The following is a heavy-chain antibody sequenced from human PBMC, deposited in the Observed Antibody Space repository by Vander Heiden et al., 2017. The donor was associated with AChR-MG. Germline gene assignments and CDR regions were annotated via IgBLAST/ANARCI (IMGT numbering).Heavy chain of an antibody. CDR3: AKELTTGTRNGGMDV. CDR2: ISGSGGST. V-gene: IGHV3-23*01. D-gene: IGHD4-17*01. Sequence: EVQLLESGGRLVQPGGSLSLSCAASGLTFSGDAMSWVRQDPGNGLEWVSAISGSGGSTYYEDSVKGRFTISRDNSKNTLYMQMNSLRAEDTAVYYCAKELTTGTRNGGMDVWGQGTTVTVSS. J-gene: IGHJ6*02. CDR1: GLTFSGDA.